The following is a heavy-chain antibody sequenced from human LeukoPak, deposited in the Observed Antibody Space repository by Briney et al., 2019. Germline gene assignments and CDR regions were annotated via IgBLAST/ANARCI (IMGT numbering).Heavy chain of an antibody. Sequence: GGSLRLSCAAPGFTFNNYWMNWVRQVPGKGLEWVADIKQDGSEKYYVDSVKGRFTISRDNAKNSLYLQMNSLRAEDTAVYDCARDNWFGEDRDIWGQGTMVTVSS. D-gene: IGHD3-10*01. CDR2: IKQDGSEK. J-gene: IGHJ3*02. CDR3: ARDNWFGEDRDI. CDR1: GFTFNNYW. V-gene: IGHV3-7*01.